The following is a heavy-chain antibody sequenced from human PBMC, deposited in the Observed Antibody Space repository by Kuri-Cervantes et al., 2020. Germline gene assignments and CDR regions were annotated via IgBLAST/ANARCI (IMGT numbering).Heavy chain of an antibody. V-gene: IGHV3-30*03. CDR3: ARDASIAAAWVWFDL. CDR1: GFTFSSYG. Sequence: GESLKISCAASGFTFSSYGMHWVRQAPGKGLEWVAVISYDGSNKYYADSVKGRFTISRDDSKNTLYLQMNSLRAEDTAVYYCARDASIAAAWVWFDLWGQGTLVTVSS. CDR2: ISYDGSNK. J-gene: IGHJ5*02. D-gene: IGHD6-13*01.